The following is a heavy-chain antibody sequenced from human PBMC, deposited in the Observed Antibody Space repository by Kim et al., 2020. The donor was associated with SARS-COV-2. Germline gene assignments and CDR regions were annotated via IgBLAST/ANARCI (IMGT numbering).Heavy chain of an antibody. D-gene: IGHD6-13*01. CDR3: AKEGTQLSSRWYGNWVDP. CDR1: GFTLSRYG. CDR2: ISYDGNNK. J-gene: IGHJ5*02. Sequence: GGSLRLSCAASGFTLSRYGMHWVRQAPGKGLEWVAVISYDGNNKYYVESVKGRFTISRDNAKNTLYLQMNSLRAEDTAVYYCAKEGTQLSSRWYGNWVDP. V-gene: IGHV3-30*18.